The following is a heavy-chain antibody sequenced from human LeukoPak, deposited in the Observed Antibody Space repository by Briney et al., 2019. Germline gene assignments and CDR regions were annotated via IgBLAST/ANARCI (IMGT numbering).Heavy chain of an antibody. CDR1: GGAISGYY. J-gene: IGHJ4*02. Sequence: SETLSLTCTVSGGAISGYYWSWIRQPAREGLEWLGRVYSSGSTKYNPSLESRVTMSVDTSKNQFSLKLNFVTAADTAVYYCARVGSGYDFFDYWGQGTLVTVSS. D-gene: IGHD3/OR15-3a*01. CDR3: ARVGSGYDFFDY. V-gene: IGHV4-4*07. CDR2: VYSSGST.